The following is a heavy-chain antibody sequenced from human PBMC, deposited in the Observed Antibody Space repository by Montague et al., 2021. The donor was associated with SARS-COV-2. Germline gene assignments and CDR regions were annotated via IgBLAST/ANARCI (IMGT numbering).Heavy chain of an antibody. CDR2: ISYDGSNK. J-gene: IGHJ4*02. CDR3: VRDYDDYIWGSWGPFDY. Sequence: SLRLSCAASGFTFSSYAMHWVRQAPGKGLEWVAVISYDGSNKYYADSVKGRFTISRDNSKNTLYLQMNSLRAEDTAVYYCVRDYDDYIWGSWGPFDYWGQGTLVTVSS. CDR1: GFTFSSYA. D-gene: IGHD3-16*01. V-gene: IGHV3-30*04.